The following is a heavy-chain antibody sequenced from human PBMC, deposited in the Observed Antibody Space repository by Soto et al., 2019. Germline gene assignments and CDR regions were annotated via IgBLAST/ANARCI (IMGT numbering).Heavy chain of an antibody. CDR1: GGSIRSSNW. Sequence: SETPSLTCAVSGGSIRSSNWWTWVRQTPGKGLEWIGEIFHSGTTNYNPSLKSRLTISIDKSQNQFSLKMNSVTAADTAVYYCARGVYGNSGYIIGFFDSWGQGTLVTVSS. J-gene: IGHJ4*02. CDR2: IFHSGTT. V-gene: IGHV4-4*02. D-gene: IGHD5-12*01. CDR3: ARGVYGNSGYIIGFFDS.